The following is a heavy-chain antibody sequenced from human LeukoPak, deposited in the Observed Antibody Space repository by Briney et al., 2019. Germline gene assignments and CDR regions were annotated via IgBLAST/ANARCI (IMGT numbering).Heavy chain of an antibody. D-gene: IGHD3-16*01. Sequence: GGPLRLSCAASGITLSSYAMSWVRQAPGKGLEWVSAINGSGVITYYTDSVKGRFTISRDNSKNTVYLQMNSLRAEDTAIYYCAKDSSQGGDYFDYWGQGTLVTVSS. J-gene: IGHJ4*02. CDR3: AKDSSQGGDYFDY. V-gene: IGHV3-23*01. CDR2: INGSGVIT. CDR1: GITLSSYA.